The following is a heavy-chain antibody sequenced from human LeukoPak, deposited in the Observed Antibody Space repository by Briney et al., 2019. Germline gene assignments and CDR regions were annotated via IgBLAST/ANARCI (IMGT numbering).Heavy chain of an antibody. J-gene: IGHJ4*02. V-gene: IGHV4-31*03. CDR2: IYYSGST. CDR1: GGSISSGGYY. Sequence: SQTLSLTCTVSGGSISSGGYYWSWIRQHPGKGLEWIGYIYYSGSTYYNPSLKSRVTISADTSKNQFSLKLSSVTAADTAVYYCARDGYYYDSSGYSHYFDYWGQGTLVTVSS. CDR3: ARDGYYYDSSGYSHYFDY. D-gene: IGHD3-22*01.